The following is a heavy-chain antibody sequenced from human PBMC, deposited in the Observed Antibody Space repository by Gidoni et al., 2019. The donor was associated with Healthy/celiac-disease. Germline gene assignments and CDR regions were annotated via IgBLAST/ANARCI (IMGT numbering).Heavy chain of an antibody. Sequence: QVPPVETGGGVVTPGRSLRLSCAASGCTFSSDGMHWGRQAPGEGLEWVAVIWYDRSNKYYADSVKGRFTISRDNSKNTLYLQLISLRAEDTDVYYCASTPPSSDRPEYYFDYWGQGTLVTVSS. CDR1: GCTFSSDG. D-gene: IGHD2-15*01. CDR3: ASTPPSSDRPEYYFDY. V-gene: IGHV3-33*01. CDR2: IWYDRSNK. J-gene: IGHJ4*02.